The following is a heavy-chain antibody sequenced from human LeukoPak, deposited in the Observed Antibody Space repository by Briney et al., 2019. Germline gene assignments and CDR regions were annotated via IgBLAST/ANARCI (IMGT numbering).Heavy chain of an antibody. Sequence: GASVKVSCKASGYTFTAYYMHWVRQAPGQGLEWMGWINLNSGGTTSAQKFQGRVTMTRDTSISAAYMELSRLRSDDTAVYYCARPGATTGYSSGWYSYWGQGTLVTVSS. J-gene: IGHJ4*02. CDR2: INLNSGGT. D-gene: IGHD6-19*01. CDR3: ARPGATTGYSSGWYSY. V-gene: IGHV1-2*02. CDR1: GYTFTAYY.